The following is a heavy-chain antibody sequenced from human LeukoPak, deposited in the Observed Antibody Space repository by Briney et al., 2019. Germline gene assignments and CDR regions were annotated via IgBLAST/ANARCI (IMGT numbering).Heavy chain of an antibody. J-gene: IGHJ5*02. D-gene: IGHD6-13*01. CDR3: ARAIAAAANNWFDP. V-gene: IGHV4-59*06. CDR1: GGSISSYY. CDR2: IYYSGST. Sequence: SETLSLTCTVSGGSISSYYWSWIRQPAGKGLEWIGYIYYSGSTYYNPSLKSRVTISVDTSKNQFSLKLSSVTAADTAVYYCARAIAAAANNWFDPWGQGTLVTVSS.